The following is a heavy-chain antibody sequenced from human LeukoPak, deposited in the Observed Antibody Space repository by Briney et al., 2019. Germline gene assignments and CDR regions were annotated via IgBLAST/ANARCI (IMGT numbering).Heavy chain of an antibody. J-gene: IGHJ4*02. CDR2: IYTSGGT. V-gene: IGHV4-4*07. Sequence: KPSETLPLTCTVSGGSISSYYWSWIRQPAGKGLEWIGRIYTSGGTNYNPSLKSRVTMSVDTSKNQFSLKLSSVTAADTAVYYCARDEGDYYDSSGYSFDYWGQGTLVTVSS. CDR1: GGSISSYY. D-gene: IGHD3-22*01. CDR3: ARDEGDYYDSSGYSFDY.